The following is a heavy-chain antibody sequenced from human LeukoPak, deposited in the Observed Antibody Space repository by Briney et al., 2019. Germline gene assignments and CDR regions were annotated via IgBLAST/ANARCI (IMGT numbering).Heavy chain of an antibody. CDR3: ARLDCSSDRCGRDDDAFDV. Sequence: GGSLQISCQGSGSTFSNYWIGWVRQVPGKGLESVGIIYPRDSDTRYSPSFEGQVTISADKSISTAYLQWNSLKASDTGMYYCARLDCSSDRCGRDDDAFDVWGQGTMVTVSS. CDR2: IYPRDSDT. D-gene: IGHD6-19*01. J-gene: IGHJ3*01. CDR1: GSTFSNYW. V-gene: IGHV5-51*01.